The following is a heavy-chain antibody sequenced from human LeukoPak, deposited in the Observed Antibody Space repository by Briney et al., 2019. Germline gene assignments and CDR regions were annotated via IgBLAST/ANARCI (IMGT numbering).Heavy chain of an antibody. Sequence: GRSLSPSCTVSGFTSGAYAVSWVRQAAGKGLEWVGFIRGKAYGGTTDFAASVKGRFTISRDDSKSIAYLQMNSLKTEDTAMYYCTRDTVGYDFWSGYSAFWGQGTLVTVSS. CDR1: GFTSGAYA. V-gene: IGHV3-49*04. CDR3: TRDTVGYDFWSGYSAF. CDR2: IRGKAYGGTT. J-gene: IGHJ4*02. D-gene: IGHD3-3*01.